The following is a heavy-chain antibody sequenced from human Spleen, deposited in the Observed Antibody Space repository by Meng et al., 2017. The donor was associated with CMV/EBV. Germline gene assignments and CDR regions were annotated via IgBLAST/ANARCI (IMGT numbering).Heavy chain of an antibody. V-gene: IGHV3-74*01. J-gene: IGHJ5*02. CDR2: INSDGSST. CDR1: GFTVSSNY. CDR3: AGGDSTTGWLDP. Sequence: GESLKISCAASGFTVSSNYMSWVRQAPGKGLEWVSRINSDGSSTSYADSVKGRFTISRDNAKNTLYLQMNSLRAEDTAVYYCAGGDSTTGWLDPWGQGTLVTVSS. D-gene: IGHD2-2*01.